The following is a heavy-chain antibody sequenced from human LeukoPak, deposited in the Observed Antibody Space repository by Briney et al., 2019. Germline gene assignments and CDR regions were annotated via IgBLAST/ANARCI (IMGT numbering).Heavy chain of an antibody. Sequence: SVKVSCKASGFTFTSSAMQWVRQARGQRLEWIGWIVVGSGNTNYAQKFQERVTITRDMSTSTAYMELSSLRSEDTAVYYRAAVGLGYFAYDAFDIWGQGTMVTVSS. CDR1: GFTFTSSA. V-gene: IGHV1-58*02. CDR2: IVVGSGNT. CDR3: AAVGLGYFAYDAFDI. D-gene: IGHD1-26*01. J-gene: IGHJ3*02.